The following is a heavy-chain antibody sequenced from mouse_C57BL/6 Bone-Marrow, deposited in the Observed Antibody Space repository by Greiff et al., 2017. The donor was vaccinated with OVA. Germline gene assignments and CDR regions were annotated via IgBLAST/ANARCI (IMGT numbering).Heavy chain of an antibody. CDR1: GYTFTSYW. Sequence: QVQLQQSGAELVKPGASVKLSCKASGYTFTSYWMHWVKQRPGQGLEWIGMIHPNSGSTNYNEKFKSKATLTVDKSSSTAYMQLSSLTSEDSAVYYCAREYYGSRLDYWGQGTTLTVSS. V-gene: IGHV1-64*01. CDR2: IHPNSGST. D-gene: IGHD1-1*01. J-gene: IGHJ2*01. CDR3: AREYYGSRLDY.